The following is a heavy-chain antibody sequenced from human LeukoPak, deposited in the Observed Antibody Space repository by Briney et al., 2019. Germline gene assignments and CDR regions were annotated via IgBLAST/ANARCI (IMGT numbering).Heavy chain of an antibody. CDR1: GLPPRSTW. CDR2: FDTDGGSA. D-gene: IGHD3-16*01. Sequence: PGGPLGFSCAASGLPPRSTWWTWSRKAPGKGLLWSSLFDTDGGSATYADSVKGRFTISRDNAKNTLYLQMNSLRAEDTAVYFCARDRLAFGEALFDYWGQGTLVTVSS. J-gene: IGHJ4*02. CDR3: ARDRLAFGEALFDY. V-gene: IGHV3-74*01.